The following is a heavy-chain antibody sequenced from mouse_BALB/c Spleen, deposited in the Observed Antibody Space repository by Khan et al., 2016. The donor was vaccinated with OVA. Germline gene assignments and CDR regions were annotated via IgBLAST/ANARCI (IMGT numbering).Heavy chain of an antibody. J-gene: IGHJ1*01. CDR3: TRDGNYAHWYFDD. D-gene: IGHD2-1*01. V-gene: IGHV5-6-4*01. CDR1: GFSFTSYS. CDR2: INSGSGYT. Sequence: EVELVESGGGLVRPGGSLKLSCAASGFSFTSYSMSWVRQTPEKRLEWVATINSGSGYTYYPDSVKGRFTISRDNATNTLYLQMSSLKSEDTAVYYCTRDGNYAHWYFDDWGPGTTVTVSS.